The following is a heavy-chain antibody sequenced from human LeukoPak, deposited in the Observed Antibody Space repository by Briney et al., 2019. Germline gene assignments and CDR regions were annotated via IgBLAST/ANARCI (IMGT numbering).Heavy chain of an antibody. D-gene: IGHD6-6*01. CDR2: IYYSGST. J-gene: IGHJ4*02. CDR1: GGSISSYY. CDR3: ARLSSSFGSDFDY. V-gene: IGHV4-59*01. Sequence: SETLSLTCTVSGGSISSYYWSWIRQPPGKGLEWIGYIYYSGSTNYNPSLKTRVTISVDTSKNQFSLKLSSVTAADTAVYYCARLSSSFGSDFDYWGQGTLVTVSS.